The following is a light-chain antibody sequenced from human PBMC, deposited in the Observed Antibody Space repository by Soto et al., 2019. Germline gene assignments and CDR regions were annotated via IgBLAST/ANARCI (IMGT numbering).Light chain of an antibody. J-gene: IGLJ2*01. Sequence: QAVVTQAPSLTVSPGGTVTLTCGSSTGAVTSGHYPYWFQQKPGQAPRTLIYDTSNKHSWTPARFSGSLLGGKAALTLSGAQPEDEAEYYCLLSYSGAQAVFGGGTNVTVL. V-gene: IGLV7-46*01. CDR1: TGAVTSGHY. CDR3: LLSYSGAQAV. CDR2: DTS.